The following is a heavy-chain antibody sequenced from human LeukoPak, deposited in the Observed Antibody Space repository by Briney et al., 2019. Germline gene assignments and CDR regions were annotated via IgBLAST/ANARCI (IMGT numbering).Heavy chain of an antibody. Sequence: PSETLSLTCTVSGYSMSSGYYWGWIRQPPGKGLEWIGSIYHSGSTYYNPSLKSRVTISVDTSKNQFSLKLSSVTAADTAVYYCARGVRRANFDYWGQGTLVTVSS. CDR1: GYSMSSGYY. CDR2: IYHSGST. V-gene: IGHV4-38-2*02. D-gene: IGHD2-21*01. J-gene: IGHJ4*02. CDR3: ARGVRRANFDY.